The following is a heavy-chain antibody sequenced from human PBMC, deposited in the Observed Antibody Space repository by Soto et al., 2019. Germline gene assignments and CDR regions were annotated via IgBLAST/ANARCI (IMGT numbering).Heavy chain of an antibody. CDR3: ARDVR. V-gene: IGHV3-11*01. Sequence: GGSLRLSCAASGFTFSDYDMSWIRQAPGKGLEWVAYISNTGFTIYADSVMGRFTISRDNTMNSLYLQMSSLRAEDTALYYCARDVRWGQGTLVTVSS. CDR2: ISNTGFTI. D-gene: IGHD2-8*01. CDR1: GFTFSDYD. J-gene: IGHJ4*02.